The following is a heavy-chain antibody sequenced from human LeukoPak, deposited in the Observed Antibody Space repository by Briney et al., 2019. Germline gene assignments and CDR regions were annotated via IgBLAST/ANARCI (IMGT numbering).Heavy chain of an antibody. Sequence: GGSLRLSCAASGFSFGRAWMNWVRQAPGKGLEWVGRIKSKTDPGTTDYAAPVKGRFTISRDDSKNTLYLQMNSLKTEDTAVYYCTTSGNPSPIDMWGQGTMVTVSS. D-gene: IGHD1-26*01. CDR1: GFSFGRAW. V-gene: IGHV3-15*07. CDR3: TTSGNPSPIDM. J-gene: IGHJ3*02. CDR2: IKSKTDPGTT.